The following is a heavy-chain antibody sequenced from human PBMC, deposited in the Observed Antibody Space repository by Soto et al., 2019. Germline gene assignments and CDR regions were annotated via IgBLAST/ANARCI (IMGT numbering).Heavy chain of an antibody. Sequence: QVQLVQSGAEVKKPGASVKVSCKASGYTFSSYGISWVRQGPGQGLEWMGWISVYNGNKMYAQKFQGRVTMTTDTSTSTADMELRSLRSDDTAVYYCASDCSGGSCSTAYWGQGTLVTVSS. J-gene: IGHJ4*02. CDR3: ASDCSGGSCSTAY. CDR1: GYTFSSYG. CDR2: ISVYNGNK. D-gene: IGHD2-15*01. V-gene: IGHV1-18*01.